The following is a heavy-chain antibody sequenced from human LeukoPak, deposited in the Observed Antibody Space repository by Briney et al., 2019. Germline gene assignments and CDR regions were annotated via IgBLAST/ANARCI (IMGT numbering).Heavy chain of an antibody. V-gene: IGHV3-7*01. Sequence: GGSLRLSCAASGFTFSSYWMSWVRQAPGKGLEWVANIKQDGSEKYYVDSAKGRFTISRDNAKNSLYLQMNSLRAEDTAVYYCARVPYCSSTSCYLYFDYWGQGTLVTVSS. D-gene: IGHD2-2*01. J-gene: IGHJ4*02. CDR1: GFTFSSYW. CDR3: ARVPYCSSTSCYLYFDY. CDR2: IKQDGSEK.